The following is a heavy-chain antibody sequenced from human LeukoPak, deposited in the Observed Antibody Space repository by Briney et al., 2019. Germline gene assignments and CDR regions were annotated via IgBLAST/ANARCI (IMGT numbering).Heavy chain of an antibody. D-gene: IGHD1-26*01. J-gene: IGHJ3*02. V-gene: IGHV4-38-2*01. Sequence: SETLSLTCAVSGFSISRGYYWGCIRQPPGKGLEWIGTIYHSGTTYYNPSLQSRVTISVDTSKNQFSLKMRSVTAADTAVYYCARVGPVRRRGLSAAFDIWGHGKLVTVSS. CDR2: IYHSGTT. CDR3: ARVGPVRRRGLSAAFDI. CDR1: GFSISRGYY.